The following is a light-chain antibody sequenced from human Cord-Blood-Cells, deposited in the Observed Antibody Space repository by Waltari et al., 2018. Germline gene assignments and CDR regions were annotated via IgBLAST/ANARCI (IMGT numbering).Light chain of an antibody. Sequence: QSALTQPRSVSGSPGQSVTISCTGTSSDVGGYNYVSWYQQHPGKAPKLMIYDVSKRPSGGPDRFSVSKSGNTASLTISGLQAEDEADYYCCSYAGSFWVFGGGTKLTVL. CDR1: SSDVGGYNY. J-gene: IGLJ3*02. CDR3: CSYAGSFWV. CDR2: DVS. V-gene: IGLV2-11*01.